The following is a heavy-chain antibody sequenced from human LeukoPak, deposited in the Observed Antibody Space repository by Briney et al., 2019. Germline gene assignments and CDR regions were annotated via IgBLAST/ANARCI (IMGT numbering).Heavy chain of an antibody. CDR1: GFTVSSNY. Sequence: PGGSLRLSCAASGFTVSSNYMSWVRQAPGKGLEWVSVIYSGGSTYYADSVKGRFTISRDNSKNTLYLQMNSLRAEDTAVYYCASQHTVVVNQQGAFDIWGQGTMVTVSS. J-gene: IGHJ3*02. V-gene: IGHV3-66*02. CDR2: IYSGGST. D-gene: IGHD2-21*01. CDR3: ASQHTVVVNQQGAFDI.